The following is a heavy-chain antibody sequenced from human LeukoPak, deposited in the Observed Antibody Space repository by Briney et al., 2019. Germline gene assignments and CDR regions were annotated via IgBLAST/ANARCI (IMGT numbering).Heavy chain of an antibody. CDR3: ARATGDAIYYYGMDV. CDR1: GFTVSSNY. CDR2: IYSGGST. Sequence: GGSLRLSCAASGFTVSSNYMSWVRQAPGKGLEWVSVIYSGGSTYYADSVKGRFTISRHNSKNTLYLQMNSLRAEDTAVYYCARATGDAIYYYGMDVWGQGTTATVSS. J-gene: IGHJ6*02. D-gene: IGHD1-14*01. V-gene: IGHV3-53*04.